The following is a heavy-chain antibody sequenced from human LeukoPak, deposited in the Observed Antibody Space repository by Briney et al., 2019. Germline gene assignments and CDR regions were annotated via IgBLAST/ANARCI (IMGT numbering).Heavy chain of an antibody. CDR3: ARDRGYSSGWAYYFDY. J-gene: IGHJ4*02. V-gene: IGHV3-30-3*01. D-gene: IGHD6-19*01. CDR2: ISYDGSKT. CDR1: RFTFSNFA. Sequence: GGSLRLSCAASRFTFSNFAIHWVRQAPGKGLEWVAVISYDGSKTYYADSVEGRFTISRDNSKNTLYLQMNSLRAEDTAVYYCARDRGYSSGWAYYFDYWGQGTLVTVSS.